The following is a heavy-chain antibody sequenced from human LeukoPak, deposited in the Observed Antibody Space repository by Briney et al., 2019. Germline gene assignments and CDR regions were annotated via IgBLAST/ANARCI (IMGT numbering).Heavy chain of an antibody. D-gene: IGHD4-11*01. CDR1: GFTFSSYA. V-gene: IGHV3-23*01. CDR3: AKHYSGPYSNYDY. Sequence: GGSLRLSCAASGFTFSSYAMSWVRQAPGKGLEWVSDISGSGGSTKYADSVKGRLTISRDNSKNTLYLQMNSLRAEDTAIYYCAKHYSGPYSNYDYWGQGTLVTVSS. CDR2: ISGSGGST. J-gene: IGHJ4*02.